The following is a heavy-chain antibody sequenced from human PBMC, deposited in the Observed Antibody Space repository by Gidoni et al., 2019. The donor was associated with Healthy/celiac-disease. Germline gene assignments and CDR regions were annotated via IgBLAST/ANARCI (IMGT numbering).Heavy chain of an antibody. CDR3: ASDSGPYGMDV. V-gene: IGHV3-23*01. J-gene: IGHJ6*02. CDR1: GFTVSSDA. CDR2: ISGSGGST. D-gene: IGHD5-12*01. Sequence: EVQLLEYGGGLVQPGGSLRLSCAASGFTVSSDARSWVRQAQGKGLEWVSAISGSGGSTYYAYSVKGRFTISRDNSKNTLYLQMNSLRAEDTAVYYCASDSGPYGMDVWGQGTTVTVSS.